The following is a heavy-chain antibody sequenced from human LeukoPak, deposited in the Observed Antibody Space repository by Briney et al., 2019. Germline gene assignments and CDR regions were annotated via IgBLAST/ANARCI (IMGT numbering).Heavy chain of an antibody. CDR1: GYTFTDYY. CDR3: AGDRGRISDYYGSGRSLHYYMDV. Sequence: ASVKASCKASGYTFTDYYMHWVRQAPGQGLEWMGWINPNSGGTNYAQKFQGRVTTTRDTSISTAYMELSRLISDDTAVYYCAGDRGRISDYYGSGRSLHYYMDVWGKGTTVTVSS. D-gene: IGHD3-10*01. CDR2: INPNSGGT. V-gene: IGHV1-2*02. J-gene: IGHJ6*03.